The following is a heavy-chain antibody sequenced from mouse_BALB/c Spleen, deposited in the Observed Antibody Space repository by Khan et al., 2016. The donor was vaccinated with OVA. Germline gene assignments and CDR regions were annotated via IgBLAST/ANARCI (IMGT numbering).Heavy chain of an antibody. V-gene: IGHV10S3*01. CDR3: LRDYGSYYAMDY. D-gene: IGHD2-1*01. CDR1: GFTFNTNA. J-gene: IGHJ4*01. Sequence: EVQLVETGGGLVQPKGSLKLSCAASGFTFNTNAMNWVRQAPGKGLEWVARIRSKSNNYATYYADSVKDRFTISRDDSQSMLYLQMNNLKTEDTAMYYCLRDYGSYYAMDYWGQGTSVTVSS. CDR2: IRSKSNNYAT.